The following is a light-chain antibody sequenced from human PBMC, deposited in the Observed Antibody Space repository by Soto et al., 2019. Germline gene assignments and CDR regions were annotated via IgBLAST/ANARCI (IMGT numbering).Light chain of an antibody. V-gene: IGKV1-27*01. J-gene: IGKJ1*01. CDR3: QKYNSAPWT. CDR1: QGISNY. CDR2: AAS. Sequence: DIHLTQSPSSLSASVGDRVTITCRASQGISNYLAWYQQKPGKVPKLLIYAASTLQLGVPSRFSGSGSGTDFTLTISSLQPEDVATYYCQKYNSAPWTFGQGTKVDIK.